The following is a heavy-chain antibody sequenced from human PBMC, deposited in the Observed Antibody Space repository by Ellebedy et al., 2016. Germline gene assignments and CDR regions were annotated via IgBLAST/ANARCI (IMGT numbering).Heavy chain of an antibody. J-gene: IGHJ3*01. CDR2: VFHTGTT. CDR1: GGSFSSYS. Sequence: SETLSLTCNVSGGSFSSYSWTWIRRLPGKGLDWIGYVFHTGTTNYNPSLKSRVTMSVDTSKSQFSLRLTSVTAADTAGYYCAKWNGGWYAFEVWGQGTMVTVSS. CDR3: AKWNGGWYAFEV. D-gene: IGHD6-19*01. V-gene: IGHV4-59*01.